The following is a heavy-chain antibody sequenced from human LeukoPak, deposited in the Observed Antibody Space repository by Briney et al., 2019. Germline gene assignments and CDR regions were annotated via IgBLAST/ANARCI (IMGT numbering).Heavy chain of an antibody. CDR2: INTDGSST. V-gene: IGHV3-74*01. CDR1: GFTFNNYW. CDR3: ARERVGATLFLGDAFDI. J-gene: IGHJ3*02. D-gene: IGHD1-26*01. Sequence: GGSLRLSCVASGFTFNNYWMHWVRQAPGKGLVWVSRINTDGSSTTYADSVKGRFTISRDDAKNSLYLQMNSLRAEDTAVYYCARERVGATLFLGDAFDIWGQGTMVTVSS.